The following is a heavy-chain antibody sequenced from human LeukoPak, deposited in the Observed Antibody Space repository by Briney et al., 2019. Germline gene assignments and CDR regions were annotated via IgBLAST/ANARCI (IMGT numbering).Heavy chain of an antibody. Sequence: GASVKVSCKTSGYTFTSYDISWVRQAPGQGLEWMGWISPYNRNTNYAQKLQGRVSMTTDTSTSTAYMELRTLRSDDTAVYYCARDLGMTLFGVISNSRGQFDFWGQGTLVTVSS. CDR3: ARDLGMTLFGVISNSRGQFDF. CDR2: ISPYNRNT. J-gene: IGHJ4*02. D-gene: IGHD3-3*01. V-gene: IGHV1-18*01. CDR1: GYTFTSYD.